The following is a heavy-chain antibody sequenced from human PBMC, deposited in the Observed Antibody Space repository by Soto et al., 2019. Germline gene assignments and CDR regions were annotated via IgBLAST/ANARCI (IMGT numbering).Heavy chain of an antibody. Sequence: TLSLTCTVSGGSISSGGYYWSWIRQHPGKGLEWIGYIYYSGSTYYNPSLKSRVTISVDTSKNQFSLKLSSVTAADTAVYYCARVRYDYYDSSGYQDHYYFDYWGQGTLVTVSS. V-gene: IGHV4-31*03. J-gene: IGHJ4*02. CDR3: ARVRYDYYDSSGYQDHYYFDY. CDR1: GGSISSGGYY. CDR2: IYYSGST. D-gene: IGHD3-22*01.